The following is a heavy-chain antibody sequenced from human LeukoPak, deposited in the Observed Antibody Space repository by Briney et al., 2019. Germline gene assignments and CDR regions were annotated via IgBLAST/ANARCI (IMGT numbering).Heavy chain of an antibody. V-gene: IGHV4-59*01. Sequence: SETLSLTCTVSGGSISSYYWSWIRQPPGKGLEWIGYIYYSGSTNYNPSLKSRVTISVDTSKNQFFLKLSSVTAADTAVYYCARDNIAVAKRVNWFDPWGQGTLVAVSS. CDR3: ARDNIAVAKRVNWFDP. J-gene: IGHJ5*02. CDR2: IYYSGST. CDR1: GGSISSYY. D-gene: IGHD6-19*01.